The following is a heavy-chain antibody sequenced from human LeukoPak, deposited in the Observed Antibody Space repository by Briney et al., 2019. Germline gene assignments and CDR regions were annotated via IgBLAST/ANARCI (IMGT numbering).Heavy chain of an antibody. Sequence: SVKVSCKASGGTFSSYAISWVRQAPGQGLEWMGGIIPIFGTANYAQKFQGRVTITADESTSTAYMELSSLRSEDTAVYYCTRDLVDGYPTVGGYFDYWGQGTLVTVSS. D-gene: IGHD4-23*01. CDR1: GGTFSSYA. J-gene: IGHJ4*02. CDR3: TRDLVDGYPTVGGYFDY. V-gene: IGHV1-69*13. CDR2: IIPIFGTA.